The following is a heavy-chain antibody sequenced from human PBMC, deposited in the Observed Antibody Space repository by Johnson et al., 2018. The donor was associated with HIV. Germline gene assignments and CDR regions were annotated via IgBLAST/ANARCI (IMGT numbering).Heavy chain of an antibody. CDR2: ISYDGSNK. CDR1: GFTFSSYA. CDR3: ARVSTQWLRVDAVDI. V-gene: IGHV3-30-3*01. J-gene: IGHJ3*02. D-gene: IGHD6-19*01. Sequence: QVQLVESGGGVVQPGRSLRLSCAASGFTFSSYAMHWVRQAPGKGLEWVAVISYDGSNKYYADSVKGRFTISRDNSKNTLYLQMNSLRAEDTAVYYCARVSTQWLRVDAVDIWGQGTMVTVSS.